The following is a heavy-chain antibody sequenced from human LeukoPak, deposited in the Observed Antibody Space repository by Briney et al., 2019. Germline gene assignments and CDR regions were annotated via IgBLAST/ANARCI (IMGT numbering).Heavy chain of an antibody. CDR1: GFTFSSYA. V-gene: IGHV3-64*04. J-gene: IGHJ4*02. CDR3: ANLGATTVDLFDY. D-gene: IGHD1-26*01. Sequence: GGSLRLSCSASGFTFSSYAMHWVRQAPGKGLEYVSDISSNGGSTYYADSVKGRFTISRDNSKNTLYLQMNSLRAEDTAVYYCANLGATTVDLFDYWGQGTLVTVSS. CDR2: ISSNGGST.